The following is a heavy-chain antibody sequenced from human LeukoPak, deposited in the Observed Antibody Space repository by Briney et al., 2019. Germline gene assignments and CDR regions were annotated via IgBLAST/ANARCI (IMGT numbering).Heavy chain of an antibody. CDR2: IWYDGSNK. Sequence: GRSLRLSCAASGXTFSSYGMHWVRQAPGKGLEWVAVIWYDGSNKYYADSVKGRFTISRDNSKNTLYLQMNSLRAEDTAVYYCARDRYYGSGSLGWFDPWGQGTLVTVSS. D-gene: IGHD3-10*01. CDR1: GXTFSSYG. J-gene: IGHJ5*02. CDR3: ARDRYYGSGSLGWFDP. V-gene: IGHV3-33*01.